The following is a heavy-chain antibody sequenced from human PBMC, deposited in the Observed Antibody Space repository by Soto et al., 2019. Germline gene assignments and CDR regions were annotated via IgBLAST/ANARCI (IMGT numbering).Heavy chain of an antibody. CDR2: INHSGIT. D-gene: IGHD2-15*01. V-gene: IGHV4-34*10. Sequence: PSETLSLTCAVCGGSFRGYFWSWIRQPPGKGLEWIGEINHSGITSYSPSLGSRVTTSVDTPKNQFSLRLRSVTAADTAIYYCSRRFCSDSYCSYFDYWGRGTLVTVSS. CDR1: GGSFRGYF. CDR3: SRRFCSDSYCSYFDY. J-gene: IGHJ4*02.